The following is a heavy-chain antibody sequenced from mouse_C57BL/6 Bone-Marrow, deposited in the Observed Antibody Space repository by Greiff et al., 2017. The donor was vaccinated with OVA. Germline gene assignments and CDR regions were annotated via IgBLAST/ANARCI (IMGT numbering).Heavy chain of an antibody. J-gene: IGHJ2*01. V-gene: IGHV1-81*01. CDR3: ARSSYGSSRDY. D-gene: IGHD1-1*01. Sequence: QVQLKQSGAELARPGASVKLSCKASGYTFTSYGISWVKQRTGQGLEWIGEIYPRSGNTYYNEKFKGKATLTADKSSSTAYMELRSLTSEDSAVYFCARSSYGSSRDYWGQGTTLTVSS. CDR1: GYTFTSYG. CDR2: IYPRSGNT.